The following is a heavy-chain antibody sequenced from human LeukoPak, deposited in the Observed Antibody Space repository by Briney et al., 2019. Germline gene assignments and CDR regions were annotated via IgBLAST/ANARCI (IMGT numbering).Heavy chain of an antibody. CDR1: GGSISSSSYY. CDR3: ARVFGYYDFWSGYNYYFDY. J-gene: IGHJ4*02. V-gene: IGHV4-39*07. CDR2: IYYSGST. Sequence: SETLSLTCTVSGGSISSSSYYWGWIRQPPGKGLEWIGSIYYSGSTYYNPSLKSRVTISVDTSKNQFSLKLSSVTAADTAVYCCARVFGYYDFWSGYNYYFDYWGQGTLVTVSS. D-gene: IGHD3-3*01.